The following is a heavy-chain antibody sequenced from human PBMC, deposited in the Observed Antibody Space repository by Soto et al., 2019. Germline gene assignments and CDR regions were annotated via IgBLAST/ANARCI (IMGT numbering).Heavy chain of an antibody. CDR3: ARARGFSYGYCDY. V-gene: IGHV4-39*01. D-gene: IGHD5-18*01. CDR1: GGSVSSSPYY. J-gene: IGHJ4*02. Sequence: PSETLSLTCTVSGGSVSSSPYYWVWIRQPPGKWLEYIGNIYYGGSTYYSPSLKSRVTISVDTSTNQFSLKLSSATAADTAVYYCARARGFSYGYCDYWGRGTLVTVYS. CDR2: IYYGGST.